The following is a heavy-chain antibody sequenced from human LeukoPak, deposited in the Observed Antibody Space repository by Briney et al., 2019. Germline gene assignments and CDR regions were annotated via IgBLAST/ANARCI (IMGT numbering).Heavy chain of an antibody. Sequence: ASVKVSCKASGGTFSSYAISWVRQAPGQGLEWMGRIIPILGIANYAQKFQGRVTITADKSTSTAYMELSSLRSEDTAVYYRARGRQNYDFWSGYSHDAFDIWGQGTMVTVSS. CDR1: GGTFSSYA. J-gene: IGHJ3*02. CDR2: IIPILGIA. D-gene: IGHD3-3*01. CDR3: ARGRQNYDFWSGYSHDAFDI. V-gene: IGHV1-69*04.